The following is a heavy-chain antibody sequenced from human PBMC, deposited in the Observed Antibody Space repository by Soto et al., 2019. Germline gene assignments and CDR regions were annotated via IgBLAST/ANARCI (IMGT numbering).Heavy chain of an antibody. CDR3: ARQMTTVTRSWFDS. Sequence: EVQLVESGGGLVQPGGSLRLSCAASGFTFNSYWMHWVRQVPGKGLVWVSRINSDASGTNYADSVKGRFTISRDNAKNTLYLQMNSLRAEDTAVYYCARQMTTVTRSWFDSWGQGTLVTVSS. D-gene: IGHD4-17*01. V-gene: IGHV3-74*01. CDR1: GFTFNSYW. CDR2: INSDASGT. J-gene: IGHJ5*01.